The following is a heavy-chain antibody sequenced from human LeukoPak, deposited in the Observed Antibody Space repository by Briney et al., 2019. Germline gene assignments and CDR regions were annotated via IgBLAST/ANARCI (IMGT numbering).Heavy chain of an antibody. D-gene: IGHD3-9*01. V-gene: IGHV3-30*18. CDR2: ISYDGSNK. Sequence: GGSLRLSCAASEITLSSYGVSWVRQAPGKGLEWVAVISYDGSNKYYADSVKGRFTISRDNSKNTLYLQMNSLRAEDTAVYYCAKERVLRYFDAPDYWGQGTLVTVSS. CDR1: EITLSSYG. J-gene: IGHJ4*02. CDR3: AKERVLRYFDAPDY.